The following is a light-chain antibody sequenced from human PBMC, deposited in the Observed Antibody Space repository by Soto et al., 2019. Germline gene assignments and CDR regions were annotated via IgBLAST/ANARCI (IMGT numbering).Light chain of an antibody. CDR1: QRVSSRY. Sequence: EIVVTQSPGTLSLSTGERATLSCRASQRVSSRYLAWYQQKPGQAPSLLIYGASSRAIVISDRFSGSGSGADFFLTISRLEPEDFAGYYCQKYGSSPPITFGQGARLEIK. CDR3: QKYGSSPPIT. V-gene: IGKV3-20*01. CDR2: GAS. J-gene: IGKJ5*01.